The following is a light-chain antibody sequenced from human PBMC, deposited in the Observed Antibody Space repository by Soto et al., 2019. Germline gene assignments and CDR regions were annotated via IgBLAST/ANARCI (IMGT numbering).Light chain of an antibody. CDR3: QQYDRLPYT. CDR2: KAS. J-gene: IGKJ2*01. Sequence: DIQMTQSPSTLSASIGDTVIITCRASQSINSWLAWYQQKPGKAPKLLIHKASTLESEVPSRSSASESGTEFTLTISSLQPDDFATFCCQQYDRLPYTFGQGTKLEIK. CDR1: QSINSW. V-gene: IGKV1-5*03.